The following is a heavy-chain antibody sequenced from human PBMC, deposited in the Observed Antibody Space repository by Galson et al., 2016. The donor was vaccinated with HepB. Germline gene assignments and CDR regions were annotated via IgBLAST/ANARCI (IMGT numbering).Heavy chain of an antibody. CDR2: IRQDESEK. CDR3: ARVNWELGTWHMDV. J-gene: IGHJ6*03. D-gene: IGHD1-26*01. CDR1: GFTLTNYR. Sequence: SLRLSCAASGFTLTNYRMSWVRQAPGKGLEWVANIRQDESEKYYANSVKGRFTISRDNAMNSLYLLMNSLRGEDTAVYYRARVNWELGTWHMDVWGRGTTVTVSS. V-gene: IGHV3-7*01.